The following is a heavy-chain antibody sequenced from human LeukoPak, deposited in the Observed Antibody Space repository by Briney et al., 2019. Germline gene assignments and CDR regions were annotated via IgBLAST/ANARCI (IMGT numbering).Heavy chain of an antibody. Sequence: SETLSLTCAVYGGSFSGYYWSWIRQPPGKGLEWIGEINHSGSTNYNPSLKSRVTISVDTSKNQFSLKLSSVTAADTAVYYCARLTRAYYYDSSGYSRDNWFDPWGQGTLVTVSS. CDR3: ARLTRAYYYDSSGYSRDNWFDP. CDR1: GGSFSGYY. CDR2: INHSGST. J-gene: IGHJ5*02. D-gene: IGHD3-22*01. V-gene: IGHV4-34*01.